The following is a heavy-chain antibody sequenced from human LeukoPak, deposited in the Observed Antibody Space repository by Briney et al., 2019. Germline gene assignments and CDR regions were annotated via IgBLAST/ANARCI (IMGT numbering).Heavy chain of an antibody. J-gene: IGHJ4*02. CDR3: ARLCCSSTQKYYFDY. Sequence: SETLSLTCAVYGGSFSGYYWSWIRQPPGKGLEWIGEINHSGSTNYNPSLKSRVTISVDTSMNQFSLKLSSVTAADTAVYYCARLCCSSTQKYYFDYWGQGTLVTVSS. V-gene: IGHV4-34*01. CDR1: GGSFSGYY. D-gene: IGHD2-2*01. CDR2: INHSGST.